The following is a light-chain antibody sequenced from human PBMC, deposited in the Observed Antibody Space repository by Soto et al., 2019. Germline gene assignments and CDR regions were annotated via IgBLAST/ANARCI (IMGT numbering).Light chain of an antibody. V-gene: IGKV3-15*01. CDR2: GAS. Sequence: EIVMTQSPATLSVSPGERATLSCRASQSVSSDLAWYQQKPGQAPRFLIYGASTRATGIPARFSGSGSGTDFTLTISDVQPEDFALYYCHQRQSWPRTFGQGTKVDI. CDR1: QSVSSD. J-gene: IGKJ1*01. CDR3: HQRQSWPRT.